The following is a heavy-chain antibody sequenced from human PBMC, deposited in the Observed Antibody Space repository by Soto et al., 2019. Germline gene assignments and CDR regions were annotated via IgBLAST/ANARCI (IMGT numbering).Heavy chain of an antibody. D-gene: IGHD6-19*01. CDR2: ISSTGRTI. J-gene: IGHJ4*02. V-gene: IGHV3-11*01. Sequence: GGSLRLSCGASGFTFSNYYMSWIRQAPGKGLEWVSYISSTGRTIYYADSVKGRFTVSRDNAQNSLSLKLNSLRVEDTAAYYCARSYSSGWEFDYWGQGTQVTVSS. CDR3: ARSYSSGWEFDY. CDR1: GFTFSNYY.